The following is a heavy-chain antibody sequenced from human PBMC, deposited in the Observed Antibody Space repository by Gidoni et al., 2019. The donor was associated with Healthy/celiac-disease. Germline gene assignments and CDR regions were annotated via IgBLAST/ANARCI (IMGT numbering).Heavy chain of an antibody. Sequence: VKGRFTISRDDSKNTLYLQMKSLKTEDTAVYYCTTQRFTSSGSLNRGYWGQGTLVTVSS. J-gene: IGHJ4*02. CDR3: TTQRFTSSGSLNRGY. V-gene: IGHV3-15*01. D-gene: IGHD1-26*01.